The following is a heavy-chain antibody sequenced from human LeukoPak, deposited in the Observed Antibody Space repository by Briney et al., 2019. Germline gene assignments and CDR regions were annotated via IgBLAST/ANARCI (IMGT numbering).Heavy chain of an antibody. CDR1: GGTFSSYA. CDR3: ARSSLRTYYYGSGSYYNCDY. J-gene: IGHJ4*02. CDR2: IIPIFGTA. V-gene: IGHV1-69*05. Sequence: VASVKVSCKASGGTFSSYAISWVRQAPGQGLEWMGGIIPIFGTANYAQKFQGRVTTTTDESTSTAYMELSSLRSEDTAVYYCARSSLRTYYYGSGSYYNCDYWGQGTLVTVSS. D-gene: IGHD3-10*01.